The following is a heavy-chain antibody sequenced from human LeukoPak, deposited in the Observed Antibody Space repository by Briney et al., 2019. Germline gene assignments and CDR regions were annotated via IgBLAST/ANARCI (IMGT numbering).Heavy chain of an antibody. Sequence: PGGSLRLSCAASGFTFSSYEMNWVRQAPGKGLEWVSYISSSGSTIYYADSVKGRFTISRDNAKNSLYLQMNSLRAEDTAVYYCARVRPDIVVVVAAPPYYYYMDVWGKGTTVTVSS. CDR1: GFTFSSYE. J-gene: IGHJ6*03. CDR2: ISSSGSTI. V-gene: IGHV3-48*03. D-gene: IGHD2-15*01. CDR3: ARVRPDIVVVVAAPPYYYYMDV.